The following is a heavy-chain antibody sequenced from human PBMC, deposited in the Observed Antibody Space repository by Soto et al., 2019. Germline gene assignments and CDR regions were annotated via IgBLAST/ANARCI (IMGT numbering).Heavy chain of an antibody. J-gene: IGHJ5*02. Sequence: EVQLVESGGGLVQPGGSLRLSCVASGFTFSNYWMSWVRQAPGKGLEGVANMKKDGSQKYYVDSVKGRFTISRDNARNSLYLQMNSLRVEDTAVYYCARDWFDAWGQGTLVTVSS. CDR3: ARDWFDA. V-gene: IGHV3-7*01. CDR2: MKKDGSQK. CDR1: GFTFSNYW.